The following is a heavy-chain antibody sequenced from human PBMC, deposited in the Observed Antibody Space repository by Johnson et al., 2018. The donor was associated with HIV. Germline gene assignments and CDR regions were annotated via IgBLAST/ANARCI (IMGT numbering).Heavy chain of an antibody. Sequence: VQLVESGGGLVQPGGSLRLSCEVSGFTFTFYWMSWVRQSPGKGLEWVANIKKDGSEKYYVDSVKGRFTISRDNSKNTLYLQMNSMRVEDTAVYYCARVSLAYSYGYDAFDIWGQGTMVTVSS. CDR3: ARVSLAYSYGYDAFDI. V-gene: IGHV3-7*02. J-gene: IGHJ3*02. CDR1: GFTFTFYW. CDR2: IKKDGSEK. D-gene: IGHD5-18*01.